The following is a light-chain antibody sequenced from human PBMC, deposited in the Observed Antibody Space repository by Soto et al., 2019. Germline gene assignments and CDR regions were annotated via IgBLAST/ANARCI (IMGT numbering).Light chain of an antibody. Sequence: QAVVTQPPSVSGAPGQRVTISCTGSSSNIGAGYDVHWYQQVPGTAPKVLIYGNNNRPSGVPDRVSGSKSGTSASLAITGLQAADEADYYCQSYDSSLTGVVFGGGTKLTVL. CDR3: QSYDSSLTGVV. V-gene: IGLV1-40*01. CDR1: SSNIGAGYD. J-gene: IGLJ3*02. CDR2: GNN.